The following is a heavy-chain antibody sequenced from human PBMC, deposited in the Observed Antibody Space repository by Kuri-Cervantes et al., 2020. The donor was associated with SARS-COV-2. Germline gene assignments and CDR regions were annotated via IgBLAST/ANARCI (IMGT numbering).Heavy chain of an antibody. D-gene: IGHD2-15*01. CDR3: ASGILYRWEGYFDY. CDR1: GGSFSGYY. J-gene: IGHJ4*02. CDR2: IYSGGST. V-gene: IGHV3-53*01. Sequence: GESLKISCAVYGGSFSGYYWSWVRQAPGKGLEWVSVIYSGGSTYYADSVKGRFTISRDNSKNTLYLQMNSLRAEDTAVYYCASGILYRWEGYFDYWGQGTLVTVSS.